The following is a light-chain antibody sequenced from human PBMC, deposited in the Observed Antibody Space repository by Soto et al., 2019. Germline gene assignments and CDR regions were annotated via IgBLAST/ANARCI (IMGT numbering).Light chain of an antibody. J-gene: IGLJ1*01. CDR1: NIGGKS. CDR2: DDS. V-gene: IGLV3-21*02. Sequence: SCELTQTSSVSVAPGQTARISCGGNNIGGKSVHWYQQKPGQAPVVVVYDDSDRPSGIPERFSGSNSGNTATLTISRVEAGDEADYHCQVWDDNSDNHVFRTGTKVTVL. CDR3: QVWDDNSDNHV.